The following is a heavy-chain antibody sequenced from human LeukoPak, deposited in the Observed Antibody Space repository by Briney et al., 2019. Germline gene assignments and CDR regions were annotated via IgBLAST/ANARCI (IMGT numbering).Heavy chain of an antibody. CDR3: ARVSGYYDSSGYSPYNDAFDI. D-gene: IGHD3-22*01. CDR1: GFTFSDYY. V-gene: IGHV3-11*04. J-gene: IGHJ3*02. Sequence: GGSLRLSCAASGFTFSDYYMSWIRQAPGKGLEWVSYISSSGSTIYYADSVKGRFTISRDNAKNSLYLQMNSLRAEDTAVYYCARVSGYYDSSGYSPYNDAFDIWGQGTMVTVSS. CDR2: ISSSGSTI.